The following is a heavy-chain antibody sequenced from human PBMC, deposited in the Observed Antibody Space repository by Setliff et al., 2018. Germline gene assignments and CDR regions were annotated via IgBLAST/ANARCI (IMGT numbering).Heavy chain of an antibody. V-gene: IGHV4-4*08. Sequence: PSETLSLTCIVSGVSVSRHYWSWIRQPPGKTLEWIGYIYTGGSTTYNPSLTSRVTLSLDTSTNHLSLNLASVTAADTAVYYCARDVWGAGTGWADPWGLGILVTVSS. J-gene: IGHJ5*02. D-gene: IGHD1-1*01. CDR1: GVSVSRHY. CDR2: IYTGGST. CDR3: ARDVWGAGTGWADP.